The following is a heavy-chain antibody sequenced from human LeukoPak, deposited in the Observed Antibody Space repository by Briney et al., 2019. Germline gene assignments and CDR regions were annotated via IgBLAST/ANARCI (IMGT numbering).Heavy chain of an antibody. CDR1: GFIFSSYG. D-gene: IGHD4-17*01. V-gene: IGHV3-30*03. Sequence: SGGSLRLSCAASGFIFSSYGMHWVRQAPGKGLEWVAVISYDGSTKYYADSVKGRFTISRDNAKNSLYLQMNSLRAEDTAVYYCARDLGGDGDFSYYYGMDVWGQGTTVTVSS. CDR3: ARDLGGDGDFSYYYGMDV. J-gene: IGHJ6*02. CDR2: ISYDGSTK.